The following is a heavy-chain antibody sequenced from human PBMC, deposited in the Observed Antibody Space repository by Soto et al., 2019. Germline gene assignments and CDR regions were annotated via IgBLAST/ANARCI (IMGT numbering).Heavy chain of an antibody. J-gene: IGHJ4*02. CDR2: IYYSGST. Sequence: QLQLQESGPGLVKPSETLSLTCTVSGGSISSSSYYWGWIRQPPGKGLEWIGSIYYSGSTYYNPSLKSRVTISVDTSKNQFSLKLSSVTAADTAVYYCASLPGDPEYGDYDYFDYWGQGTLVTVSS. V-gene: IGHV4-39*01. CDR3: ASLPGDPEYGDYDYFDY. D-gene: IGHD4-17*01. CDR1: GGSISSSSYY.